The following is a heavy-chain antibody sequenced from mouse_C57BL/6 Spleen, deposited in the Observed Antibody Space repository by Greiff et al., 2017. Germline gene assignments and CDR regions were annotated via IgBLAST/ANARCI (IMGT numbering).Heavy chain of an antibody. D-gene: IGHD2-2*01. CDR1: GYSITSGYY. V-gene: IGHV3-6*01. CDR2: ISYDGSN. J-gene: IGHJ2*01. Sequence: EVKLVESGPGLVKPSQSLSLTCSVTGYSITSGYYWNWIRQFPGNKLEWMGYISYDGSNNYNPSLKNRISITRYTSKNQFFLKLNSVTTEDTATYYCARGGYDDYWGQGTTLTVSS. CDR3: ARGGYDDY.